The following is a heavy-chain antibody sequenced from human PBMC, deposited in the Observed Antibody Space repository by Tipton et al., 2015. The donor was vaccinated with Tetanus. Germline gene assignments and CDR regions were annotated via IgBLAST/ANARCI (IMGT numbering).Heavy chain of an antibody. Sequence: SLRLSCAASGLTFSDYTMNWVRQAPGKGLEWVSALSGSGGSTYYADSVKGRFIISRDNAKNSLYLQMSSLKAEDTAVYYCARDYSNKGLDVWGQGTTVTVSS. D-gene: IGHD4-11*01. CDR1: GLTFSDYT. J-gene: IGHJ6*02. V-gene: IGHV3-21*04. CDR2: LSGSGGST. CDR3: ARDYSNKGLDV.